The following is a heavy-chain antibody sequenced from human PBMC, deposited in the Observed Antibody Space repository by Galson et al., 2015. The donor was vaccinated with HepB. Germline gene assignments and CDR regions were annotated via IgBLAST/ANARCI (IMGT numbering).Heavy chain of an antibody. CDR2: INPSGGST. CDR3: ARVLITMIVVVPRPGDYGMDV. CDR1: GYTFTSYY. V-gene: IGHV1-46*01. D-gene: IGHD3-22*01. Sequence: SVKVSCKASGYTFTSYYMHWVRQAPGQGLEWMGIINPSGGSTSYAQKFQGRVTMTRDSSTSTVYMELSSLRSEDTAVYYCARVLITMIVVVPRPGDYGMDVWGQGTTVTVSS. J-gene: IGHJ6*02.